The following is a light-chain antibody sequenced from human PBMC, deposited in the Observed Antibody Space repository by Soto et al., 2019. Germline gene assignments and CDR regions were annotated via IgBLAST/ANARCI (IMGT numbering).Light chain of an antibody. CDR2: DAS. J-gene: IGKJ4*01. CDR3: QHRNNR. Sequence: EIVLTQSPATLSLSRGERATLSCRASHSVSNYLAWYQQKPGQAPRLLIYDASNRATGIPARFSGSGSGTDLTLTISSLEPEDFVVYYCQHRNNRFGGGSKVDI. CDR1: HSVSNY. V-gene: IGKV3-11*01.